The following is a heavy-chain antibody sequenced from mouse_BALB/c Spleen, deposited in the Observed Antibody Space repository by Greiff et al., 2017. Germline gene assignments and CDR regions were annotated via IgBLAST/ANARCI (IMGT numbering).Heavy chain of an antibody. J-gene: IGHJ3*01. V-gene: IGHV5-17*02. CDR1: GFTFSSFG. D-gene: IGHD2-3*01. CDR2: ISSGSSTI. CDR3: ARYEGFAY. Sequence: DVHLVESGGGLVQPGGSRKLSCAASGFTFSSFGMHWVRQAPEKGLEWVAYISSGSSTIYYADTVKGRFTISRDNPKNTLFLQMTSLRSEDTAMYYCARYEGFAYWGQGTLVTVSA.